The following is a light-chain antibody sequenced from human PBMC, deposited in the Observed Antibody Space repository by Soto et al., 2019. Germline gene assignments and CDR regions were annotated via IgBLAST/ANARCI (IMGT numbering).Light chain of an antibody. CDR1: QSVLYSSNNKNY. J-gene: IGKJ4*01. Sequence: DIVMTQSPDSLAVSLGERATINCKSSQSVLYSSNNKNYLAWYQQKPGQPPKLLIYWASTRESGVPDRFSGSGSGIGFTLTISSLQAEDVAVYYCQQYFSTPLTFGGGTKVEIK. V-gene: IGKV4-1*01. CDR3: QQYFSTPLT. CDR2: WAS.